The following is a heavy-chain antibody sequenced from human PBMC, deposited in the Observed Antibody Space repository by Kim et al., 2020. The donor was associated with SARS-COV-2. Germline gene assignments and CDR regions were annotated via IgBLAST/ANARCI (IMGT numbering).Heavy chain of an antibody. D-gene: IGHD6-6*01. J-gene: IGHJ5*02. CDR1: GGSFSGYY. Sequence: SETLSLTCAVYGGSFSGYYWSWIRQPPGKGLEWIGEINHSGSTNYNPSLKSRVTISVDTSKNQFSLKLSSVTAADTAVYYCARGRIAARRRENWFDPWGQGTLVTVSS. CDR3: ARGRIAARRRENWFDP. V-gene: IGHV4-34*01. CDR2: INHSGST.